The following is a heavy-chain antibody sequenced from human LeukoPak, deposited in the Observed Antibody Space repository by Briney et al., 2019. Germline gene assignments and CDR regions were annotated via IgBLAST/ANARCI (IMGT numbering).Heavy chain of an antibody. Sequence: ASVKVSCKASGYTFTGYYMHWVRQAPGQGLEWMGIINPSGGSTGYAQKFQGRVTMTTDTSTSTAYMELRSLRSDDTAVYYCARDPMRGDILTGYIYYFDYWGQGTLVTVSS. J-gene: IGHJ4*02. CDR1: GYTFTGYY. V-gene: IGHV1-46*01. CDR2: INPSGGST. D-gene: IGHD3-9*01. CDR3: ARDPMRGDILTGYIYYFDY.